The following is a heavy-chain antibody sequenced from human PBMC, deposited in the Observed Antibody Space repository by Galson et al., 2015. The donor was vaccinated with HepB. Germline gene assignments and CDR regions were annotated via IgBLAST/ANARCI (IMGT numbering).Heavy chain of an antibody. CDR1: GFTFTTYA. J-gene: IGHJ6*02. D-gene: IGHD3-22*01. V-gene: IGHV3-23*01. CDR2: ISGSATST. Sequence: SLRLSCAASGFTFTTYAMSWVRQAPGKGLEWVSGISGSATSTYYADSVKGRFIISRDNSKNTLYLQMNSLRAEDTAVYYCAKPTPYYYDISGYLYYSGVDVWGQGTTVTVSS. CDR3: AKPTPYYYDISGYLYYSGVDV.